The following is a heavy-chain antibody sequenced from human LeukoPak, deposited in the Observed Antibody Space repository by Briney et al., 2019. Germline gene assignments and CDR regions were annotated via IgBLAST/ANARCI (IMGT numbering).Heavy chain of an antibody. V-gene: IGHV3-15*01. Sequence: GVTPRLSCAASGITYSNSCMSWVRQAPGKVLEWVGRIKSKTDGGTTDYAAPVKGRFTISRDDSKNTLYLQMNSLKTEDTAVYYCTTLRSGWPFDYWGQGTLVTVSS. CDR1: GITYSNSC. J-gene: IGHJ4*02. CDR2: IKSKTDGGTT. D-gene: IGHD6-19*01. CDR3: TTLRSGWPFDY.